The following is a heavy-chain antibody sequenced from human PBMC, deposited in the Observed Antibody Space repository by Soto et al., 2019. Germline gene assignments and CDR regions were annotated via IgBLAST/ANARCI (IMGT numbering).Heavy chain of an antibody. V-gene: IGHV4-4*07. CDR3: ARASSYAIFGVVTENWYFDL. CDR2: IYTSGST. J-gene: IGHJ2*01. Sequence: QVQLQESGPGLVKPSETLSLTCTVSGGSISSYYWSWIRQPAGKGLEWIGRIYTSGSTNYNPSLKSRVTRSVDTAKNQFSLKLSSVTAADTAVYYCARASSYAIFGVVTENWYFDLWGRGTLVTVSS. CDR1: GGSISSYY. D-gene: IGHD3-3*01.